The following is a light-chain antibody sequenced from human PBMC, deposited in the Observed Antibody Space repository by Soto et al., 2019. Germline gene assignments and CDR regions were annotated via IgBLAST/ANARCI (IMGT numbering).Light chain of an antibody. CDR3: QQYNTWPGT. CDR2: GGS. Sequence: EIVMTQSPATLSVSPGERATLSCRAGQSVSTNLAWYQQKPGQAPRLLIYGGSTRATGIPDRFGGRGSGTEFTLTISSLQSEDFALYYCQQYNTWPGTFGQGTKLEIK. CDR1: QSVSTN. J-gene: IGKJ2*01. V-gene: IGKV3-15*01.